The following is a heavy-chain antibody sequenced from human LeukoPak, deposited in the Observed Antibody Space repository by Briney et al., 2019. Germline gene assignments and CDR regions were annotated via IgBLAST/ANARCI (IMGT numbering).Heavy chain of an antibody. Sequence: SETLSLTCTVSGGSISSYYWSWIRQPAGKGLEWIGRINASGTTRYNPSLKSRVTMSVDTSKNQLSLILTSVTAADTAVYYCARDYGDYYFDYWGQGTLVTVSS. CDR3: ARDYGDYYFDY. CDR1: GGSISSYY. D-gene: IGHD4-17*01. J-gene: IGHJ4*02. V-gene: IGHV4-4*07. CDR2: INASGTT.